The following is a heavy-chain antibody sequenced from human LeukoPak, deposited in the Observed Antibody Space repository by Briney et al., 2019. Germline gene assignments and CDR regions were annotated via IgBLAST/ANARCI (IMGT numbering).Heavy chain of an antibody. CDR2: IYPGDSDT. V-gene: IGHV5-51*01. CDR1: GYTFARYW. D-gene: IGHD3-10*01. J-gene: IGHJ6*02. Sequence: GESLKISCKGSGYTFARYWIGWVRQLPGKGLEWMALIYPGDSDTRYSPSFQGHVTISADKSISTAYLQWSSLKASDTAMYYCARSVITMVRGVIIPGIYYGMDVWGQGTTVTVSS. CDR3: ARSVITMVRGVIIPGIYYGMDV.